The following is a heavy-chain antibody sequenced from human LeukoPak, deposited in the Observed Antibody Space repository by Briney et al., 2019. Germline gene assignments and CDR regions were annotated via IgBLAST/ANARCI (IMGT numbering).Heavy chain of an antibody. J-gene: IGHJ3*02. CDR3: ARTPYDWDHAHDAFDI. CDR2: IYTSGST. Sequence: SQTLSLTCTVSGGSISSGSYYWSWIRQPAGKGLEWIGRIYTSGSTNYNPSLKSRVTISVDTSKNQFSLKLSSVTAADTAVYYCARTPYDWDHAHDAFDIWGQGTMVTVSS. CDR1: GGSISSGSYY. D-gene: IGHD3-9*01. V-gene: IGHV4-61*02.